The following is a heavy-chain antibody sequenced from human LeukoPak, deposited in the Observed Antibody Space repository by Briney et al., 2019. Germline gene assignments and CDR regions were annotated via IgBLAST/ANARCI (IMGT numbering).Heavy chain of an antibody. D-gene: IGHD1-7*01. Sequence: GGSLRLSCAASGFTFDDYAMHWVRQAPGKGLEWVSGISWNSGSIGYADSVKGRFTISRDNAKNSLYLQMNSLRAEDTAVYYCARAGGSWNYEWYAFDIWGQGTMVTVSS. CDR2: ISWNSGSI. J-gene: IGHJ3*02. CDR3: ARAGGSWNYEWYAFDI. CDR1: GFTFDDYA. V-gene: IGHV3-9*01.